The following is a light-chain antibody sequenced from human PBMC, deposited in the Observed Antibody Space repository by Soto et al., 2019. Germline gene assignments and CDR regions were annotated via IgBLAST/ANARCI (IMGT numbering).Light chain of an antibody. CDR1: SSNIGSNS. CDR3: AAWDDSLDGGV. V-gene: IGLV1-44*01. Sequence: QSVLTQPPSASGTPGQRVTISCSGSSSNIGSNSVNWYRQLPGTAPKLLIYRNNQRPSGVPDRFSGSKSGTSASLAISGLQSEDEADYYCAAWDDSLDGGVFGGGAKLIVL. J-gene: IGLJ3*02. CDR2: RNN.